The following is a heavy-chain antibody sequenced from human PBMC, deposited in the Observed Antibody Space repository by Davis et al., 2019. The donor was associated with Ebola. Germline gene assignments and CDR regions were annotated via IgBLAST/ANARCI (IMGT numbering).Heavy chain of an antibody. Sequence: GESLKISCAASGFTFSSYAMHWVRQAPGKGLEYVSAISSNGGSTYYANSVKGRFTISRDNSKNTLYLQMGSLRAEDMAVYYCARANHGSGTLYYYGMDVWGKGTTVTVSS. CDR2: ISSNGGST. CDR1: GFTFSSYA. J-gene: IGHJ6*04. V-gene: IGHV3-64*01. D-gene: IGHD3-10*01. CDR3: ARANHGSGTLYYYGMDV.